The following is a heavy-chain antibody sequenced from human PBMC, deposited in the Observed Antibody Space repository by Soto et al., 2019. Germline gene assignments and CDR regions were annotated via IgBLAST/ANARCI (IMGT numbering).Heavy chain of an antibody. CDR3: ARDSGHYYRSDAFDI. J-gene: IGHJ3*02. Sequence: ASVKVSCKASGYTSTASYMHWVRQAPGQGLEWMGIIDPSGGSTSNSQKFQGRVTMTRDTSTSTVYMELNSLRSEDTAVFYCARDSGHYYRSDAFDIWGQGTMVTVSS. V-gene: IGHV1-46*01. CDR2: IDPSGGST. CDR1: GYTSTASY. D-gene: IGHD1-26*01.